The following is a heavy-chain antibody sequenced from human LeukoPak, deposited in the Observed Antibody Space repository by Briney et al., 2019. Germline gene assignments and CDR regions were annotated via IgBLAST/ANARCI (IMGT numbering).Heavy chain of an antibody. CDR3: TSDLSGYSGYGFFDY. CDR2: IRRKAYGETT. J-gene: IGHJ4*02. D-gene: IGHD5-12*01. Sequence: GGSLRLSCTASGFTFRDYAMSWVRQAPGKGLEGVGFIRRKAYGETTEYAASVKGRFTISRDDSKSIAYLQMNSLKTEDTAVYYCTSDLSGYSGYGFFDYWGQGTLVTVSS. V-gene: IGHV3-49*04. CDR1: GFTFRDYA.